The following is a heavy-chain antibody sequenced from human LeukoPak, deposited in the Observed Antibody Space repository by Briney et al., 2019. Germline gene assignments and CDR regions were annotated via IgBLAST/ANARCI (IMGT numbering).Heavy chain of an antibody. V-gene: IGHV1-69*04. CDR2: IIPILGIA. CDR3: ARDRPAAILYGMDV. D-gene: IGHD2-2*01. CDR1: GGTFSSYA. Sequence: GSSVKVSCKASGGTFSSYAISWVRQAPGQGLEWMGRIIPILGIANYAQKSQGRVTITADKSTSTAYMELSSLRSEDTAVYYCARDRPAAILYGMDVWGQGTTVTVSS. J-gene: IGHJ6*02.